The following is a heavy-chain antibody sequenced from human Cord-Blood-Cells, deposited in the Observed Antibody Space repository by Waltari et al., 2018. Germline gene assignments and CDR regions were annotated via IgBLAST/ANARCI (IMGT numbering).Heavy chain of an antibody. Sequence: QVQLVQSGAEVKKPGASVKVSCKASGYTFTSYAMHWVRQAPGQRLEWMGWINAGNGNTKYSQKFQGRVTITRDTSASTAYMELSSLRSEDTAVYYCAREMGRIAANWFDPWGQVTLVTVSS. CDR1: GYTFTSYA. CDR2: INAGNGNT. D-gene: IGHD6-6*01. J-gene: IGHJ5*02. CDR3: AREMGRIAANWFDP. V-gene: IGHV1-3*01.